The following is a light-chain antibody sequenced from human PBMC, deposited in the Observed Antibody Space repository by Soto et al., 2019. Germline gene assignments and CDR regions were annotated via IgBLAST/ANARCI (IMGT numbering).Light chain of an antibody. J-gene: IGKJ2*01. V-gene: IGKV1-17*02. Sequence: DIQMTQSPSSLSASVGDRVTITCRASQGIRNDLAWFQQKPGKAPKRLIYAASSLQSGVPSRFSGSGSGTQFTLTISNLQSGDFAVYYCQHYNGWPPYTFGQGTKLDSK. CDR2: AAS. CDR3: QHYNGWPPYT. CDR1: QGIRND.